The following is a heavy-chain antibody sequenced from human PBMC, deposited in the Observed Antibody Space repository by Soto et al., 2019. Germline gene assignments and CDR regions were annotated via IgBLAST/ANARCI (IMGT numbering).Heavy chain of an antibody. D-gene: IGHD2-2*01. CDR3: RFCSSTSCTRFDY. CDR2: INHSGSN. J-gene: IGHJ4*02. V-gene: IGHV4-34*01. Sequence: QVQLQQWGAGLLKPSETLSLTCAVYGGSFSGYYWSWIRQPPGKGLEWIGEINHSGSNNYNPSLKSRVTISVDTSKNQFSLKLSSVTAADTAVYYCRFCSSTSCTRFDYWGQGTLVTVSS. CDR1: GGSFSGYY.